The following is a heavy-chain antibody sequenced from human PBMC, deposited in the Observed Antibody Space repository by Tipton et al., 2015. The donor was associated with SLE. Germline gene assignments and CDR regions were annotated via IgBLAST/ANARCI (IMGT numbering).Heavy chain of an antibody. Sequence: LRLSCTVSGGSIGSSSYYWGWIRQPPGKGLEWIGTTHYSGSTFYNPSLKSRVTISVDMSKNQFSVKLTSVTAADTAVYYCARWIPLTGINVWGQGATVTVSS. J-gene: IGHJ6*02. CDR1: GGSIGSSSYY. V-gene: IGHV4-39*07. CDR3: ARWIPLTGINV. D-gene: IGHD5-18*01. CDR2: THYSGST.